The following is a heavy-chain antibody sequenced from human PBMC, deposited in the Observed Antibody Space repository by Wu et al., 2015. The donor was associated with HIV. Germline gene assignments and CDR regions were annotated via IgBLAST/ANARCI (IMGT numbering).Heavy chain of an antibody. D-gene: IGHD3-3*01. CDR1: GYTFTNYY. J-gene: IGHJ3*02. CDR3: ARDLRSISLHFTIVCDI. CDR2: ISPNSGGT. V-gene: IGHV1-2*02. Sequence: QEQLIQSGPEVKKPGASVKVSCKASGYTFTNYYLHWVRQAPGQGLEWMGWISPNSGGTNYAQKFKGRVTMTRDTSISTTYMELSSLRSDDTAVYFXARDLRSISLHFTIVCDIVGQGTLGPPSL.